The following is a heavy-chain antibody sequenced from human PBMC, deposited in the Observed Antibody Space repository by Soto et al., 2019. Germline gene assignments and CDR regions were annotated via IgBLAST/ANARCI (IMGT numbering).Heavy chain of an antibody. J-gene: IGHJ6*02. CDR2: ISSSGGST. CDR3: AKAAGLLWFGDPYYYGMDV. V-gene: IGHV3-23*01. Sequence: GGSLRLSCAASGFTFSSYAMSWVRQAPGKGLEWVSAISSSGGSTYYADSVKGRFTISRDNSKNTLYLQMNSLRAEDTAVYYCAKAAGLLWFGDPYYYGMDVWGQGTTVTVSS. D-gene: IGHD3-10*01. CDR1: GFTFSSYA.